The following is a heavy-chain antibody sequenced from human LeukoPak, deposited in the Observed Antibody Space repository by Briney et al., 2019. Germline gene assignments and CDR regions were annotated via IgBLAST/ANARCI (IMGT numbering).Heavy chain of an antibody. CDR1: GFPFSTYA. D-gene: IGHD4-17*01. CDR2: IRGSDGST. J-gene: IGHJ4*02. CDR3: AKDVYGDYGGLDY. Sequence: GGSLRLSCAASGFPFSTYAMSWVRQAPGKGLEGVSSIRGSDGSTYYADSVKGRFAISRDNSKNTPYLQMNSLRAEDTAVYYCAKDVYGDYGGLDYWGQGTLVTVSS. V-gene: IGHV3-23*01.